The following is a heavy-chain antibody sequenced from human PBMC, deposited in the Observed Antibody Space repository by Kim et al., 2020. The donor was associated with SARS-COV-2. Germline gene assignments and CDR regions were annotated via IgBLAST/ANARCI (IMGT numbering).Heavy chain of an antibody. CDR3: ARGPHACSGGSCYLPLDY. CDR2: INHSGST. J-gene: IGHJ4*01. V-gene: IGHV4-34*01. D-gene: IGHD2-15*01. Sequence: SETLSLTCAVYGGSFSGYYWSWIRQPPGKGLEWIGEINHSGSTNYNPSLKSRVTISVDTSKNQFSLKLSSVTAADTAVYYCARGPHACSGGSCYLPLDY. CDR1: GGSFSGYY.